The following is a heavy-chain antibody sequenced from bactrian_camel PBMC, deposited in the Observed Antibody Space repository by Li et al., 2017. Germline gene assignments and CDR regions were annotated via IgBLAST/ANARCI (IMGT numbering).Heavy chain of an antibody. J-gene: IGHJ6*01. CDR3: AADCRTYGMGVAYALGMEFGY. CDR2: IYRGGGST. D-gene: IGHD3*01. CDR1: GDGYSSAV. Sequence: VQLVESGGGSVQAGGSLRLSCAASGDGYSSAVMGWFRQAPGKERQGVATIYRGGGSTYYSDSVRGRFAISLDSAKNTLHLQMNGLKPEDTAMYYCAADCRTYGMGVAYALGMEFGYWGQGTQVTVS. V-gene: IGHV3S31*01.